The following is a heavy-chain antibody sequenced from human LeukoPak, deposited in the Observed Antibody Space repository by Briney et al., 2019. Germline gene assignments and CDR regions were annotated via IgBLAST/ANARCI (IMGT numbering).Heavy chain of an antibody. D-gene: IGHD3-10*01. J-gene: IGHJ5*02. CDR1: GGTFSSCA. V-gene: IGHV1-69*05. CDR3: AREKGYYGSGSYYKVLKYNWFDP. CDR2: IIPIFGTA. Sequence: ASVKVSCKASGGTFSSCAISWVRQAPGQGLEWMGGIIPIFGTANYAQKFQGRVTITTDESTSTAYMELSSLRSEDTAVYYCAREKGYYGSGSYYKVLKYNWFDPWGRGTLVTVSS.